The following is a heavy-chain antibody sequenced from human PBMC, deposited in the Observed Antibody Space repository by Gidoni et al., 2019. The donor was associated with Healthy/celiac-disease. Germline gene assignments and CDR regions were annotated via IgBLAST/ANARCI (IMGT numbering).Heavy chain of an antibody. CDR1: GFTFSSYG. CDR2: IWYDGSNK. V-gene: IGHV3-33*01. D-gene: IGHD1-26*01. J-gene: IGHJ4*02. Sequence: QPGRSLRLSCAASGFTFSSYGMHWVRQAPGKGLEWVAVIWYDGSNKYYADSVKGRFTISRDNSKNTLYLQMNSLGAEDTAVYYCARENRVGLNFDYWGQGTLVTVSS. CDR3: ARENRVGLNFDY.